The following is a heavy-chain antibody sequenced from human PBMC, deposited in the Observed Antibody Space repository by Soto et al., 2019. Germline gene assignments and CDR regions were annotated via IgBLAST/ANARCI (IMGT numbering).Heavy chain of an antibody. CDR2: ITSSGGGT. V-gene: IGHV3-23*01. CDR3: AKLTAA. CDR1: GFTFIAYV. D-gene: IGHD6-13*01. J-gene: IGHJ4*02. Sequence: WGSLRLSCAASGFTFIAYVMSWVRQSPCKWLEWVSSITSSGGGTYYADSVKGRFTVSRDNSKNTVYLQMNSLRDEDTAVYYCAKLTAAWGQGTLVTVSS.